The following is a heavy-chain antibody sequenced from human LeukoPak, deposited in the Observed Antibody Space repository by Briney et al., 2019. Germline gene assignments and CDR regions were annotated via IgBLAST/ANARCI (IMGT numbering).Heavy chain of an antibody. CDR1: GFTFSNAW. D-gene: IGHD5-24*01. Sequence: PGGSLRLSCAASGFTFSNAWMSWVRQAPGKGLEWVGRIKSKTDGGTTDYAAPVKGRFTISRDDSKNTLYLQMNSLKTEDTAVYYCTTDPAEMATTLANWGQGTLVTVSS. CDR2: IKSKTDGGTT. J-gene: IGHJ4*02. V-gene: IGHV3-15*01. CDR3: TTDPAEMATTLAN.